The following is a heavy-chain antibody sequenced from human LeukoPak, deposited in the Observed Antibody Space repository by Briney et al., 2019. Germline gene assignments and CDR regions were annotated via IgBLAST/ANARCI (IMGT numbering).Heavy chain of an antibody. CDR3: TRVGGYGDYGFDF. Sequence: SQTLSLTCAISGDSVSGNSAAWSWIRQSPSRGLEWLGRTYYRSKWYNDYAISVKSRITINPDTSKDQFSLQLNSVTPEDTAVYYCTRVGGYGDYGFDFWGQGTLVTVSS. CDR2: TYYRSKWYN. J-gene: IGHJ4*02. V-gene: IGHV6-1*01. D-gene: IGHD4-17*01. CDR1: GDSVSGNSAA.